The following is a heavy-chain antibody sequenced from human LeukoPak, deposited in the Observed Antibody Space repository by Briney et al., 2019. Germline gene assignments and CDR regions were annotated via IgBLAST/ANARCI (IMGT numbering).Heavy chain of an antibody. V-gene: IGHV3-23*01. CDR3: ATKGLSGPRIAVADHNWFDP. J-gene: IGHJ5*02. Sequence: PGGSLRLSCAASGFTFSSYAMSWVRQAPGKGLEWVSAISGSGGSTYYADSVKGRFTISRDNSKNTLYLQMNSLRAEDTAVYYCATKGLSGPRIAVADHNWFDPWGQGTLVTVSS. D-gene: IGHD6-19*01. CDR2: ISGSGGST. CDR1: GFTFSSYA.